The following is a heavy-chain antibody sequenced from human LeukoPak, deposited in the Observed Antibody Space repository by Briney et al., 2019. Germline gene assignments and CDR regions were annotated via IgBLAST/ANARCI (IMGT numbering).Heavy chain of an antibody. V-gene: IGHV1-46*01. D-gene: IGHD3-22*01. Sequence: ASVKVSCKASGYTFTSYYIHWVRQAPGQGLEWMGIINPSGGSTTYAQKFQGRVTMTRETSTSTAYMELSRLRSDDTAVYYCAREYYYDSSGYDYWGQGTLVTVSS. CDR2: INPSGGST. CDR1: GYTFTSYY. J-gene: IGHJ4*02. CDR3: AREYYYDSSGYDY.